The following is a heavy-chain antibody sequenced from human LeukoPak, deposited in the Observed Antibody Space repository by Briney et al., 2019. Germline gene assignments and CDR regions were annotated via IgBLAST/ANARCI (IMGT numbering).Heavy chain of an antibody. CDR2: ISWNADTT. CDR3: ARDVSTKCSSDH. D-gene: IGHD2-2*01. Sequence: GGSLRLSCAASGYIFNTYAIHWARQAPGKGLEWVAFISWNADTTYYADSVKGRFTISRDDSKNTVYLQMNSLKAEDTALYYCARDVSTKCSSDHGGQGTLVTVSS. CDR1: GYIFNTYA. V-gene: IGHV3-30-3*01. J-gene: IGHJ4*02.